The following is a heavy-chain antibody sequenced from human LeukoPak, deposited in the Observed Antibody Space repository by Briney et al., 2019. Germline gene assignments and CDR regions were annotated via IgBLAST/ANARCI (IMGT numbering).Heavy chain of an antibody. CDR1: GGSISSYY. V-gene: IGHV4-59*01. CDR2: IYYTGST. D-gene: IGHD4-17*01. CDR3: ARVNYGDYGPAY. Sequence: SETLSLTCTVSGGSISSYYWSWLRQPPGKGLEWIGYIYYTGSTNRNPSLKSRVTISVDTSKNQFSLELSSVTAADTAVYYCARVNYGDYGPAYWGQGTLVTVSS. J-gene: IGHJ4*02.